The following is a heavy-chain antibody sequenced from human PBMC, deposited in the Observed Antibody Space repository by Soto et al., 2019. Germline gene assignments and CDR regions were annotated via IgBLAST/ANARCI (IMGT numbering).Heavy chain of an antibody. CDR3: AKAPLTYDSSGYYYFDY. CDR2: ISGSGGST. D-gene: IGHD3-22*01. CDR1: GFTFSSYA. Sequence: EVQLLESGGGLVQPGGSLRLSCAASGFTFSSYAMSWVRQAPGKGLEWVSAISGSGGSTYYADSVKGRFTISRDNSKNTLYLQMNSLRAEDTALYYCAKAPLTYDSSGYYYFDYWGQGTLVTVSS. V-gene: IGHV3-23*01. J-gene: IGHJ4*02.